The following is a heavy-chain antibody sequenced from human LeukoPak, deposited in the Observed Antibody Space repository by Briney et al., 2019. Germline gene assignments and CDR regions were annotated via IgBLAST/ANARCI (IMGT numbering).Heavy chain of an antibody. CDR2: ISAYNGHT. J-gene: IGHJ4*02. V-gene: IGHV1-18*01. D-gene: IGHD3-3*01. CDR1: GYVFTSYG. Sequence: GASVKVSCTASGYVFTSYGVTWVRQAPGQGLEWMGWISAYNGHTQSAQKVQGRVTMTTDTSTNTAYMELRSLRSDDTAVYYCARDGWSLDSWRDYYNGYWGQGTLVTVSS. CDR3: ARDGWSLDSWRDYYNGY.